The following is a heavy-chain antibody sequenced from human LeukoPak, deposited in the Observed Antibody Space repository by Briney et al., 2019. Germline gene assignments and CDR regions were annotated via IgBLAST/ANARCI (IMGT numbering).Heavy chain of an antibody. V-gene: IGHV1-2*06. CDR3: ARYPRSRYYFDY. J-gene: IGHJ4*02. Sequence: ASVKVSCKASGYTFTAYYMHWVRQAPGQGLEWMGRINPNRGGTNYAQKFQGRVTMTRDASISTAYMELSRLTSDDTAVYYCARYPRSRYYFDYWGQGTLVTVSS. CDR1: GYTFTAYY. CDR2: INPNRGGT.